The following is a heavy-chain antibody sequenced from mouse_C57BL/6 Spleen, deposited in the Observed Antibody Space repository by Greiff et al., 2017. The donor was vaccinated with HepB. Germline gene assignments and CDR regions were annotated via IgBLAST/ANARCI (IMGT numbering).Heavy chain of an antibody. Sequence: EVQLQQSGPELVKPGASVKMSCKASGYTFTDYNMHWVKQSHGKSLEWIGYINPNNGGTSYNQKFKGKATLTVNKSSSTAYMELRSLTSEDSAVYYCAREDGNYGRRYGAMDYWGQGTSVTVSS. CDR2: INPNNGGT. J-gene: IGHJ4*01. V-gene: IGHV1-22*01. D-gene: IGHD2-1*01. CDR1: GYTFTDYN. CDR3: AREDGNYGRRYGAMDY.